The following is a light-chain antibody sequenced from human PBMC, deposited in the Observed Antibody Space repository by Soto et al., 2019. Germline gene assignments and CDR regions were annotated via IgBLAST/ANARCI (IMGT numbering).Light chain of an antibody. J-gene: IGKJ1*01. Sequence: DFQMTQSPSSLSASVGDRVTITCRASQSISTYLNWYQQSSGKAPHLLIYAASTLETGVPSRFSGSGSGTDFTLIISSLHPEDSATYYCQQSHKIPSTFGQGTKVEI. V-gene: IGKV1-39*01. CDR1: QSISTY. CDR3: QQSHKIPST. CDR2: AAS.